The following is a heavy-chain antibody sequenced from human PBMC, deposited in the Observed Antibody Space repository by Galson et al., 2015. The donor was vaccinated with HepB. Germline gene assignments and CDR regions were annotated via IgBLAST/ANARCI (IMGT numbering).Heavy chain of an antibody. CDR1: GFTFSSYA. CDR2: ISYDGSNK. V-gene: IGHV3-30-3*01. CDR3: ARGGSWPDYYYGMDV. D-gene: IGHD6-25*01. Sequence: SLRLSCAASGFTFSSYAMHWVRQAPGKGLEWVAVISYDGSNKYYADSVKGRFTISRDNSKNTLYLQMNSLRAEDTAVYYCARGGSWPDYYYGMDVWGQGTTVTVSS. J-gene: IGHJ6*02.